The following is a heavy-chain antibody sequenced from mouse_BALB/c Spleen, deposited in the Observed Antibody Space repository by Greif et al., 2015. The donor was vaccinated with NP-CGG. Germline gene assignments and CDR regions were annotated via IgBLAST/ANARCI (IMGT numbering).Heavy chain of an antibody. CDR1: GYAFTNYL. CDR2: INPGSGGT. CDR3: ARNRYDWFAY. V-gene: IGHV1-54*01. D-gene: IGHD2-14*01. Sequence: QVQLQQSGAELVRPGTSVKVSCKASGYAFTNYLIEWVKQRPGQGLEWIGVINPGSGGTNYNEKFKGKATLTADKSSSTAYMQLSSLTSDDSAVYFCARNRYDWFAYWGQGTPVTVSA. J-gene: IGHJ3*01.